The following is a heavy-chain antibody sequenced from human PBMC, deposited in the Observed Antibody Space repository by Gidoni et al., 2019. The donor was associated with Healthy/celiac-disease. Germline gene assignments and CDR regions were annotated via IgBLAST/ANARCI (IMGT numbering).Heavy chain of an antibody. V-gene: IGHV3-23*01. J-gene: IGHJ4*02. D-gene: IGHD3-10*01. Sequence: EVQLLESGGGLVQPGGSLRLSCAASGFTFSSYAMSWVRQAPGKGLEWVSAISGSGGSTYYADSVKGRFTISRVNSKNTLYLQMNSLRAEDTAVYYCAKARGRITVIYYFDYWGQGTLVTVSS. CDR1: GFTFSSYA. CDR2: ISGSGGST. CDR3: AKARGRITVIYYFDY.